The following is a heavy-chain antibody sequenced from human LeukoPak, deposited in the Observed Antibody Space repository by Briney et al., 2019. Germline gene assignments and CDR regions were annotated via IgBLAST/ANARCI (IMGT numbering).Heavy chain of an antibody. Sequence: SETLSLTCTLSGGSISSSSYYWGWIRQPPGKGLEWIGSIYYNGGTYYNPSLKSRVTISVDTSKNQFSLKLSSVTAADTAVYYCASLAVAGRRGDYFDYWGQGTLVTVSS. CDR1: GGSISSSSYY. V-gene: IGHV4-39*07. D-gene: IGHD6-19*01. CDR3: ASLAVAGRRGDYFDY. CDR2: IYYNGGT. J-gene: IGHJ4*02.